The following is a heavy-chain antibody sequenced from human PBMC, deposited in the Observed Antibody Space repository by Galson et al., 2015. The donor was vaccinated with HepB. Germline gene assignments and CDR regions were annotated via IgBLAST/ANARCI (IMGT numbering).Heavy chain of an antibody. Sequence: SVKVSCKASGYTFTGYYMHWVRQAPGQGLEWMGRINPNSGGTNYAQKFQGRVTMTRDTSISTAYMELSRLRSDDTAVYYCSYSSSPAEGWGYYYYMDVWGKGTTVTVSS. CDR2: INPNSGGT. J-gene: IGHJ6*03. V-gene: IGHV1-2*06. CDR3: SYSSSPAEGWGYYYYMDV. D-gene: IGHD6-6*01. CDR1: GYTFTGYY.